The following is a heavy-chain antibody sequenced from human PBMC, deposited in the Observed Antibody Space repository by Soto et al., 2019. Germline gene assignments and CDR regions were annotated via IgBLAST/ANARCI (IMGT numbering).Heavy chain of an antibody. CDR2: INHSGST. V-gene: IGHV4-34*01. CDR3: ARGREIAAAGVRLGY. D-gene: IGHD6-13*01. CDR1: GGSFSGYY. Sequence: SETLSLTCAVYGGSFSGYYWSWIRQPPGKGLEWIGEINHSGSTNYNPSLKSRVTISVDTSKNQFSLKLSSVTAADTAGYYCARGREIAAAGVRLGYWGQGTLVTVSS. J-gene: IGHJ4*02.